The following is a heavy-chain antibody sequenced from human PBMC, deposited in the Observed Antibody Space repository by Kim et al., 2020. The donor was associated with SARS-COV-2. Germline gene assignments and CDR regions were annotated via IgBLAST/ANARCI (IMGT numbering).Heavy chain of an antibody. Sequence: GRFTLSRDYAENSLYLQMNSLGAEDTAVYYCARARYSSGWSVVDYWGQGTLVTVSS. J-gene: IGHJ4*02. CDR3: ARARYSSGWSVVDY. V-gene: IGHV3-11*06. D-gene: IGHD6-19*01.